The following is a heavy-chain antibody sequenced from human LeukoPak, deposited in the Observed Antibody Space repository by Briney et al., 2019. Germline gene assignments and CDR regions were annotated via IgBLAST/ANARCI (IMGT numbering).Heavy chain of an antibody. D-gene: IGHD1-26*01. Sequence: PGGSLRLSCAASGFTFSSYSMNWVRQAPGKGLEWVSSISSSSSYIYYADSVKGRFTISRDNAKNSLYLQMNSLRAEDTAVYYCASDIGFRVGATHFDYWGQGTLVTVSS. CDR2: ISSSSSYI. CDR3: ASDIGFRVGATHFDY. J-gene: IGHJ4*02. V-gene: IGHV3-21*01. CDR1: GFTFSSYS.